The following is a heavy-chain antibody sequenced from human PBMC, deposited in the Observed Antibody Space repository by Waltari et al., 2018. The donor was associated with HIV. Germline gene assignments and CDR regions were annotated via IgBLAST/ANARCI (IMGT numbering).Heavy chain of an antibody. CDR3: AKDKSGSLHYYYYYGMDV. V-gene: IGHV3-30*01. J-gene: IGHJ6*04. D-gene: IGHD1-26*01. CDR2: KSFDGSNN. CDR1: GFLFSGYV. Sequence: QVQLVESGGGVVKPGGSLRLSCTASGFLFSGYVMHWVRQAPGKGVEWGAAKSFDGSNNYYAQSVKGRFSRSRDKVKNMLQLQMNSLKIEETAVYYCAKDKSGSLHYYYYYGMDVWGKGTTVAASS.